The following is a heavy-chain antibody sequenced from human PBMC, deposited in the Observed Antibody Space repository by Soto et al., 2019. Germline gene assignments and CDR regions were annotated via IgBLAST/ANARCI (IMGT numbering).Heavy chain of an antibody. CDR1: GGSISSYY. V-gene: IGHV4-59*08. CDR2: MYYGGRT. Sequence: SETLSLTFTVSGGSISSYYWSWIRQPPGKGLEWIGYMYYGGRTNYNPSLKSRGTISVDTSKMQVSLKLSSVTAADTAVYSCARGTPSPLIVRSSRGPWFDPWGQGSLVTVSS. CDR3: ARGTPSPLIVRSSRGPWFDP. D-gene: IGHD1-26*01. J-gene: IGHJ5*02.